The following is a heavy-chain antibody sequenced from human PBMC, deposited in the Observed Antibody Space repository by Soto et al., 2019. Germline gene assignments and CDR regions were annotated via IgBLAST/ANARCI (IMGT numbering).Heavy chain of an antibody. V-gene: IGHV1-46*01. Sequence: ASVKVSCKASGYMFTSYYMNWVRQAPGQGLVWMGIIDPAGGSTDYAQKFQGRITMTRDTSTSTVYMELSSLRSDDTAMYYCVRRSAVAGNEYFQHWGQGTLVTVSS. CDR3: VRRSAVAGNEYFQH. CDR2: IDPAGGST. J-gene: IGHJ1*01. CDR1: GYMFTSYY. D-gene: IGHD6-19*01.